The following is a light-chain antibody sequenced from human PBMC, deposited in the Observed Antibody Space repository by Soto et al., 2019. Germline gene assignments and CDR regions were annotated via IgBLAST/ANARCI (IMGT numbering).Light chain of an antibody. CDR2: DMS. V-gene: IGKV3-11*01. J-gene: IGKJ1*01. Sequence: EIVLTQSPGTLSLSPGERATLSCRASQSVSNNYLAWYQQKPGQAPRLLIYDMSNRATGIPARFSGSGSGTDFTLTISSLEPEDFAVYYCQQRSNWPRTFGQGTKVDIK. CDR1: QSVSNNY. CDR3: QQRSNWPRT.